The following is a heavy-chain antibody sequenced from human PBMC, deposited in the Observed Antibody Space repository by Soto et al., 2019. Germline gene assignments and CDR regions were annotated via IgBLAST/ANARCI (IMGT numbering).Heavy chain of an antibody. CDR1: GFTFTRYS. CDR2: ISSTTNYI. Sequence: GGSLRLSCAASGFTFTRYSMNWVRQAPGKGLEWVSSISSTTNYIYYGDSMKGRFTISRDNAKNSLYLEMNSLRADDTAVYYCARLSGDHSAFFSYGMDAWGQGTTVTVSS. CDR3: ARLSGDHSAFFSYGMDA. D-gene: IGHD2-21*01. V-gene: IGHV3-21*06. J-gene: IGHJ6*02.